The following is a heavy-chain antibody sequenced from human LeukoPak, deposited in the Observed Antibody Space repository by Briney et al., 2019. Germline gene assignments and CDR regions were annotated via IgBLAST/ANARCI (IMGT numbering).Heavy chain of an antibody. CDR2: ITSSSSYI. V-gene: IGHV3-21*01. Sequence: PGGSLRLSCAASGFTFSRYSMTWVRQAPGKGLEWVSSITSSSSYIYYADSVKGRFTISRDNAKNSLYLQMNSLRAEDTAVYYCARGHTAVTRHFDFWGQGTLVTVSS. J-gene: IGHJ4*02. CDR1: GFTFSRYS. CDR3: ARGHTAVTRHFDF. D-gene: IGHD4-17*01.